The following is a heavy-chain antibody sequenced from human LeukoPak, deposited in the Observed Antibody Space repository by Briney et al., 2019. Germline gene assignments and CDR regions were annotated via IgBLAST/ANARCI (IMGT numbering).Heavy chain of an antibody. D-gene: IGHD3-10*01. CDR3: ASGSNPVPFRGVPIDY. CDR2: VRSKTHTYAT. CDR1: GFTFSGSA. Sequence: PGGSLRLSCAASGFTFSGSAIHWVRQASGKGLEWVGRVRSKTHTYATAYAASVKGRFTLSRDDSKNTLYLQMSSLRAEDTAVYYCASGSNPVPFRGVPIDYWGQGTLVTVSS. J-gene: IGHJ4*02. V-gene: IGHV3-73*01.